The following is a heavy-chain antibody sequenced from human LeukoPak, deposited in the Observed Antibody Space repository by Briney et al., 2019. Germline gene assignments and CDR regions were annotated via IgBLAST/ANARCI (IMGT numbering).Heavy chain of an antibody. J-gene: IGHJ4*02. D-gene: IGHD3-10*01. CDR2: IYHDGST. Sequence: SETLSLTCTVSGGSISPYYWSWIRQPPGKGLEWVGNIYHDGSTYYTPSLKSRVTISVDTSKNQFSLKLTSVTAADTAVYYCAREGLITIIRGLNFGYWGQGTLVSVSS. CDR3: AREGLITIIRGLNFGY. V-gene: IGHV4-59*12. CDR1: GGSISPYY.